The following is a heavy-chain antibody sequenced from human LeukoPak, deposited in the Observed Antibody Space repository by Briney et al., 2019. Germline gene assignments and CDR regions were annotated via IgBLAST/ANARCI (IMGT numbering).Heavy chain of an antibody. V-gene: IGHV1-2*02. CDR2: IYPNGGGT. J-gene: IGHJ5*02. Sequence: ASVKVSCKASGYTFTGYYMHWVRQAPGQGLEWMGWIYPNGGGTNYAQTLQGRVTTTRDTSNSTAYMELSRLRSDDTAVYYCARAGTMVRGVIRSWFDPWGQGTLVTVSS. D-gene: IGHD3-10*01. CDR3: ARAGTMVRGVIRSWFDP. CDR1: GYTFTGYY.